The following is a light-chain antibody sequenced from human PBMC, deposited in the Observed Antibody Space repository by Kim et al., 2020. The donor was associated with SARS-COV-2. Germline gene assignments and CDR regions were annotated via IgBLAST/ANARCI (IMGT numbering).Light chain of an antibody. Sequence: DIVMTQSPDSLAVSLGERATINCKSSQNILYNSNNQNYLAWYQQKPGQPPKLLIYWASTRESGVPDRFSGSGSGTDFTLTISSLQAEDVAVYYCQQYYSTPHTFGQGTKLEI. CDR2: WAS. CDR3: QQYYSTPHT. J-gene: IGKJ2*01. V-gene: IGKV4-1*01. CDR1: QNILYNSNNQNY.